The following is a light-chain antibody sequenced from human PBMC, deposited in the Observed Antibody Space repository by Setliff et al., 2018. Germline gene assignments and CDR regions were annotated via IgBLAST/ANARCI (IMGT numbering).Light chain of an antibody. V-gene: IGLV8-61*01. CDR1: LGSVSTANY. CDR3: LLSMGSGTSV. Sequence: QTVVTQEPSFSVSPGGTVTLTCALSLGSVSTANYPSWYQQTPGQAPRRLIYRTNSRRSGVPARFSGSILGNKAALTITGAQAEDESDYYCLLSMGSGTSVFGTGTKVTVL. J-gene: IGLJ1*01. CDR2: RTN.